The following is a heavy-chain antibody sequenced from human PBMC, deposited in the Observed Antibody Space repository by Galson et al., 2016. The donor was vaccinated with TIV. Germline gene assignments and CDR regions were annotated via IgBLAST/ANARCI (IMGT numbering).Heavy chain of an antibody. CDR1: GFIFSSYG. CDR2: IWYDGSKR. V-gene: IGHV3-33*01. J-gene: IGHJ4*02. CDR3: ARVRFCGGNTCFSYFDY. Sequence: SLRLSCAASGFIFSSYGFHWVRQTPGKGLEWVADIWYDGSKRDYADSVRGRFTTSRDDSKNSVYLQMKNVRTEDTALYFCARVRFCGGNTCFSYFDYCCQGILVTVSS. D-gene: IGHD2-21*01.